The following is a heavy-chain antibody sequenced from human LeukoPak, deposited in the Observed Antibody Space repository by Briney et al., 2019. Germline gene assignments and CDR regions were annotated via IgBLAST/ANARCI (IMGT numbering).Heavy chain of an antibody. Sequence: GGSLRLSCVDSGFTFSKYWMSWVRQAPGKGLVWVSRINSEGSTISYADSVKGRFTISRDNAKNTLFLQMNSLRAEDTAVYYCARISSDSTSYYDHWGQGTLVTVSS. J-gene: IGHJ4*02. CDR2: INSEGSTI. CDR1: GFTFSKYW. D-gene: IGHD3-22*01. V-gene: IGHV3-74*01. CDR3: ARISSDSTSYYDH.